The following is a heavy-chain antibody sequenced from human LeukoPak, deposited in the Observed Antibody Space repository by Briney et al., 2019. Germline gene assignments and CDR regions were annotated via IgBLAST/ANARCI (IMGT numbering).Heavy chain of an antibody. CDR2: INSDGSST. J-gene: IGHJ4*02. CDR1: GFTFSSYW. V-gene: IGHV3-74*01. CDR3: ARGGYYDYVWGSYRY. Sequence: PGGSLRLSCAASGFTFSSYWMHWVRQAPGKGLVWVSRINSDGSSTSYADSVKGRFTISRDNAKNTLYLQMNSLRAVDTAVYYCARGGYYDYVWGSYRYWGQGTLVTVSS. D-gene: IGHD3-16*02.